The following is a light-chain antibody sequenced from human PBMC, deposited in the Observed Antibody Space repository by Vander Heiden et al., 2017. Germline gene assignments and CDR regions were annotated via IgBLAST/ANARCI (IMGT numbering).Light chain of an antibody. V-gene: IGKV3-15*01. J-gene: IGKJ1*01. CDR3: QQGWT. CDR1: QSVSSN. Sequence: EIVMTQSPATLSVSPGERATVSCRASQSVSSNLAWYQQKPGQAPMLLIYGASTRATGIPARFSGSGSGTEFTLTISSLQSEDFAVYYCQQGWTFGQGTKVEIK. CDR2: GAS.